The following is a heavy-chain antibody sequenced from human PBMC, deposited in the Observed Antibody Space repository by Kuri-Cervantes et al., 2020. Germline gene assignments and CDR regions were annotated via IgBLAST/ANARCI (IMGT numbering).Heavy chain of an antibody. CDR1: GGTFSNNA. J-gene: IGHJ5*02. Sequence: ASVKVSCKASGGTFSNNAINWVRQAPGQGLEWVGWMNPNSGNTGYAQKFQGRVTMTRNTSISTAYMELSSPRSEDTAVYYCARGKRTYYYDSYWFDPWGQGTLVTVSS. CDR3: ARGKRTYYYDSYWFDP. D-gene: IGHD3-22*01. V-gene: IGHV1-8*01. CDR2: MNPNSGNT.